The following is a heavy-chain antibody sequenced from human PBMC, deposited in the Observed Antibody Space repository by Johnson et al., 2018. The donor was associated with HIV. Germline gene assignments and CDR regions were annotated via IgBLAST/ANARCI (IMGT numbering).Heavy chain of an antibody. J-gene: IGHJ3*02. D-gene: IGHD3-10*01. CDR3: ASECRSGAFEI. CDR1: GFTFSSYA. V-gene: IGHV3-30*04. CDR2: ISYDGSNK. Sequence: QVQLVESGGGVVQPGRSLRLSCAASGFTFSSYAMHWVRQAPGKGLEWVAVISYDGSNKYYADSVKGRFTISRDNSKTTLYLQMNSLRAEDTAVYYCASECRSGAFEIWGQGTMVTVSS.